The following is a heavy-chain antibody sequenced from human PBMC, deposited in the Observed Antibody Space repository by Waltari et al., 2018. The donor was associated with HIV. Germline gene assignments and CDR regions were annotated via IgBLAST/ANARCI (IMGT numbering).Heavy chain of an antibody. D-gene: IGHD7-27*01. CDR2: NSRSSSSI. V-gene: IGHV3-48*01. CDR3: ARDINGGWGY. Sequence: EVQLVESGGGWVQPGGSMRVSGAASGLTCSTYTMSWVRQDPGKCLEWVSYNSRSSSSIFYADSVKGRFTISRDNAKNSLYLQMNSLRVEDTAVYYCARDINGGWGYWGQGTLVTVAS. CDR1: GLTCSTYT. J-gene: IGHJ4*02.